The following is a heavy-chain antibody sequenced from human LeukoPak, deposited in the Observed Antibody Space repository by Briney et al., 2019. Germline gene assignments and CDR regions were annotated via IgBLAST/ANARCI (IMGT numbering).Heavy chain of an antibody. CDR1: GFTFSSYA. V-gene: IGHV3-23*01. CDR2: ISGSGGST. J-gene: IGHJ4*02. D-gene: IGHD3-22*01. Sequence: GGSLRLSCAASGFTFSSYAMSWVRQAPAKGLEWVSAISGSGGSTYYADSVKGRFTISRDNSKNTLYLQMNSLRAEDTAVYYCAKDSSYYDSSGYYSFDYWGQGTLVTVSS. CDR3: AKDSSYYDSSGYYSFDY.